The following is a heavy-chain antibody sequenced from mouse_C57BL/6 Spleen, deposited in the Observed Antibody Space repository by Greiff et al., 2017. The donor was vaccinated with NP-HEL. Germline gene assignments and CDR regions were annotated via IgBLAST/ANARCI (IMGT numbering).Heavy chain of an antibody. CDR3: ANDGSSYRYFDV. CDR2: INPSSGST. D-gene: IGHD1-1*01. V-gene: IGHV1-64*01. CDR1: GYTFTSYW. J-gene: IGHJ1*03. Sequence: QVQLQQPGAELVKPGASVKLSCKASGYTFTSYWMHWVKQRPGQGLEWIGMINPSSGSTNYNEKFKSKATLTVDKSSSTAYMQLSSLTSEDSAVYYCANDGSSYRYFDVWGTGTTVTVSS.